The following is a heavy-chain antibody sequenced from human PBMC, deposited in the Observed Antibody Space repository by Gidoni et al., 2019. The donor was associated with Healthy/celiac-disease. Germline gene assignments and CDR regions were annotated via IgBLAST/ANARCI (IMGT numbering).Heavy chain of an antibody. Sequence: EVQLVESGGGLVQPGGSLRLSCAASGVTFSSDWMSWVRQAPGKGLEWVANIKQDGSEKYYVDSVKGRFTISRDNAKNSLYLQMNSLRAEDTAVYYCARAPIAAAGRKYYYYGMDVWGQGTTVTVSS. CDR2: IKQDGSEK. CDR1: GVTFSSDW. V-gene: IGHV3-7*01. D-gene: IGHD6-13*01. CDR3: ARAPIAAAGRKYYYYGMDV. J-gene: IGHJ6*02.